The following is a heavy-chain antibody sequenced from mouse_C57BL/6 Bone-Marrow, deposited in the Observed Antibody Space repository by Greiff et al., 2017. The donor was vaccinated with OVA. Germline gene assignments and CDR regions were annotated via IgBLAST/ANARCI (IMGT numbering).Heavy chain of an antibody. D-gene: IGHD1-1*01. J-gene: IGHJ2*02. CDR3: ANYGSRLYLYY. CDR2: IAPSDSYI. CDR1: GYTFTNYW. Sequence: QVQLKQPGAELVRPGTSVKLSCKASGYTFTNYWMHWVKQRPGQGLEWIGVIAPSDSYIKYNQKFKGRATLTVDTSSSTAYMHLSSLTSEDSAVYFCANYGSRLYLYYGGQGTSLTVSS. V-gene: IGHV1-59*01.